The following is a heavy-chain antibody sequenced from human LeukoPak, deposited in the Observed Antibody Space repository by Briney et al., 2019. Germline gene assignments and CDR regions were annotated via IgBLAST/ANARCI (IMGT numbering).Heavy chain of an antibody. V-gene: IGHV3-21*01. CDR2: ISSSSSYI. Sequence: GGSLRLSCAASGFTFSSYSMNWVRQAPGKGLEWVSSISSSSSYIYYADSVKGRFTISRDNAKNSLYLQMNSLRAEDTAVYYCARDTAQSYLVVTAKTEHDAFDIWGQGTMVTVSS. J-gene: IGHJ3*02. CDR3: ARDTAQSYLVVTAKTEHDAFDI. CDR1: GFTFSSYS. D-gene: IGHD2-21*02.